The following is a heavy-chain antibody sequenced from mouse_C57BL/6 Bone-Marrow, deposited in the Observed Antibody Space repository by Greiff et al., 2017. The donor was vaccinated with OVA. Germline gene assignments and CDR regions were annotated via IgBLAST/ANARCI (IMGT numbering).Heavy chain of an antibody. CDR2: IRNKANGYTT. J-gene: IGHJ2*01. Sequence: EVMLVESGGGLVQPGGSLSLSCAASGFTFTDYYMSWVRQPPGKALEWLGFIRNKANGYTTEYSASVKGRFTISRSKSQRMRYIQMNERGAEDSAAYYCARNSGPLDYWGQGTTLTVSS. D-gene: IGHD4-1*01. V-gene: IGHV7-3*01. CDR3: ARNSGPLDY. CDR1: GFTFTDYY.